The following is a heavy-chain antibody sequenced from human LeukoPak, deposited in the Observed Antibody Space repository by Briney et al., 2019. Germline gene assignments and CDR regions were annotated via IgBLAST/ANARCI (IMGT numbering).Heavy chain of an antibody. J-gene: IGHJ4*02. CDR3: ARHPGGNPAHRFDY. Sequence: GSLRLSCAASGFTVSSNYMSWIRQPPGKGLEWIGYVHVSGSTNSNPSLKSRVTISIDTSKNQFSLKVSSVTAADMAVYYCARHPGGNPAHRFDYWGQGILVTVSS. V-gene: IGHV4-59*08. CDR1: GFTVSSNY. D-gene: IGHD4-23*01. CDR2: VHVSGST.